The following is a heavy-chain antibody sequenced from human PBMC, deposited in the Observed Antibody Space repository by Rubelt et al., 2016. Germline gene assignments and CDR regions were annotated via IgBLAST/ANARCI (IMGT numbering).Heavy chain of an antibody. Sequence: EVQLVQSGGGLVQPGGSLRLSCAASGFTFSTYNMNWVRQAPGKGLAWISYISSSGGTKYYADSVKGRFTISRDNAKNALYLQMNSLRVEDTAVYYCARGETTVTRSFDYWGQGTLVTVSS. CDR3: ARGETTVTRSFDY. CDR2: ISSSGGTK. V-gene: IGHV3-48*04. J-gene: IGHJ4*02. CDR1: GFTFSTYN. D-gene: IGHD4-17*01.